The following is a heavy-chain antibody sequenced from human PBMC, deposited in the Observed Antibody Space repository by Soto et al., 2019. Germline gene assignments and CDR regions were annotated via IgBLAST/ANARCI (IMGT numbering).Heavy chain of an antibody. CDR2: MNNLGDGT. J-gene: IGHJ3*02. CDR3: GTVFEK. Sequence: EVQVVESGGGLVQPGGSLSLSGEASDSTSTNYGLNWVRQFPGGGWVWVSQMNNLGDGTSNADFVKGRFTISRDNAKNTLYLQMNSLRVEDTAIYYCGTVFEKWGQGTMVTVSS. V-gene: IGHV3-74*01. CDR1: DSTSTNYG.